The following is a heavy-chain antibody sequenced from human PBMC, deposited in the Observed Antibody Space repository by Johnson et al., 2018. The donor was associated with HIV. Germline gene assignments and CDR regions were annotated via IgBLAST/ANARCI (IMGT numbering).Heavy chain of an antibody. J-gene: IGHJ3*02. CDR3: ARNQWIARWRDAFDI. D-gene: IGHD5-12*01. CDR2: ISYDGSNK. CDR1: GFTFSSYW. Sequence: QVQLVESGGGLVQPGGSLRLSCAASGFTFSSYWMSWVRQAPGKGLEWVTIISYDGSNKYYEDSVKGRFTISRDNSKNTVYLQMNRLRVEDTAVYYCARNQWIARWRDAFDIWGQGTMVTVSS. V-gene: IGHV3-30*03.